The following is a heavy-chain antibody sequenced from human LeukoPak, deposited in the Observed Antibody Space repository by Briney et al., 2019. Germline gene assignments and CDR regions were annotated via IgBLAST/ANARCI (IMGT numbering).Heavy chain of an antibody. V-gene: IGHV4-34*01. D-gene: IGHD2-21*01. Sequence: SETLSLTCAVYGGSFSGYYWSWIRQPPGKGLEWIGEINHSGSTNYNPSLKSRVTISVDTSKTQFSLKLSSVTAADTAVYYCARGGDCFDYWGQGTLVTVSS. J-gene: IGHJ4*02. CDR3: ARGGDCFDY. CDR1: GGSFSGYY. CDR2: INHSGST.